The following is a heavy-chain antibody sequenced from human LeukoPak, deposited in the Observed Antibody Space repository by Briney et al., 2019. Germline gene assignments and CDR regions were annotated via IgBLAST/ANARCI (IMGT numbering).Heavy chain of an antibody. CDR2: IYTSGST. Sequence: SETLSLTGTVPGGSISSGSYYWSWIRQPAGKGLEWIGRIYTSGSTNYNPSLKSRVTISVDTSKNQFSLKLSSVTAADTAVYYCARDSGGDYAWFDPWGQGTLVTVSS. CDR1: GGSISSGSYY. V-gene: IGHV4-61*02. D-gene: IGHD2-21*02. CDR3: ARDSGGDYAWFDP. J-gene: IGHJ5*02.